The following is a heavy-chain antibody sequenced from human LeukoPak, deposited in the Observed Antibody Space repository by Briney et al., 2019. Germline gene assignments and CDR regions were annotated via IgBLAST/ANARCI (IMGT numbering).Heavy chain of an antibody. D-gene: IGHD1-14*01. V-gene: IGHV4-61*01. J-gene: IGHJ2*01. CDR1: GGSVSSGSYY. CDR3: ARRVGTRDWYFDL. Sequence: SETLSLTCIVSGGSVSSGSYYWSWIRQPPGKGLEWIGYVYYHGGTNYNPSLKSRVTISVDTSKNQFSLKLTSVTAADTAVYYCARRVGTRDWYFDLWGRGTLVTVSS. CDR2: VYYHGGT.